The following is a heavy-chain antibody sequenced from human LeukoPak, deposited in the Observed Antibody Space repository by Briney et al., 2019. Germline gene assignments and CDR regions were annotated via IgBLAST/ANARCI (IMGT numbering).Heavy chain of an antibody. J-gene: IGHJ4*02. Sequence: GGSLRLSCAASGFTFSNAWMSWVRQAPGKGLEWVGRIKNKTDGGTTDYAAPVKGRFTISRDDSKNTLYLQMNSLRAEDTAVYYCARDKGTYWGQGTLVTVSS. CDR2: IKNKTDGGTT. V-gene: IGHV3-15*01. CDR1: GFTFSNAW. CDR3: ARDKGTY. D-gene: IGHD1-1*01.